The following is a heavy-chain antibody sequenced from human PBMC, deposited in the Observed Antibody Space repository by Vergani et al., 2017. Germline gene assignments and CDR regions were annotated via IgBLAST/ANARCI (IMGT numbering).Heavy chain of an antibody. J-gene: IGHJ6*02. Sequence: EVQLVQSGAEVKKPGATMKISCKVSGYTFTDHYMHWVKQAPGKGLEGMGLVDPEDGETIYAEKFKRRVTIAADTSTDTAHLELSSLRSEDTAVYYCATPQTVTTGGMEVWGQGTTVIVSS. CDR2: VDPEDGET. CDR3: ATPQTVTTGGMEV. D-gene: IGHD4-17*01. CDR1: GYTFTDHY. V-gene: IGHV1-69-2*01.